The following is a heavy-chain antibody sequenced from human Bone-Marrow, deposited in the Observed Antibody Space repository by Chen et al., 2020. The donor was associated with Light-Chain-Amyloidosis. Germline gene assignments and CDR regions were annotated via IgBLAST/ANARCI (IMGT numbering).Heavy chain of an antibody. J-gene: IGHJ4*01. V-gene: IGHV4-59*08. CDR3: ARRGDGYNFDY. Sequence: QVQLQESGPGLVKPSETLSLTCSVSGGSISIYYWSWIRQPPGKGLEWIGYIYSSGNSNYNPSLKSRVTISIDTSKNQFSLKLSSVTAADTAVYYCARRGDGYNFDYWGHGTLVTVSS. D-gene: IGHD5-12*01. CDR1: GGSISIYY. CDR2: IYSSGNS.